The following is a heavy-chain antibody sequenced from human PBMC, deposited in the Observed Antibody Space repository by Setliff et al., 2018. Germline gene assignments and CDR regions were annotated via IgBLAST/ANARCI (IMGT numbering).Heavy chain of an antibody. Sequence: PGGSLRLSCEASGFSFSNYAMNWVRQAPGKGLEWVSGISWNSGSIDYADSVKGRFTISRDNAKNSLYLQMNSLRAEDTALYYCARGAKRYYYYYMDVWGKGTTVTVSS. CDR3: ARGAKRYYYYYMDV. V-gene: IGHV3-9*01. J-gene: IGHJ6*03. D-gene: IGHD3-10*01. CDR1: GFSFSNYA. CDR2: ISWNSGSI.